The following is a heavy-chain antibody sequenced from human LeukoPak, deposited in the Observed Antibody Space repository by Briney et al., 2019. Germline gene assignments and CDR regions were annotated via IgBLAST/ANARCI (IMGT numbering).Heavy chain of an antibody. CDR3: ARGRRVETGYSSGEDDY. CDR1: GYTFTSYA. Sequence: ASVKVSCKASGYTFTSYAMNWVRQAPGQGLEWIGWINTNTGNPTYAQGFAGRFVFSLDTSVSTAYLQISSLKAEDTAVYYCARGRRVETGYSSGEDDYWGQGTLVTVSS. D-gene: IGHD6-19*01. CDR2: INTNTGNP. V-gene: IGHV7-4-1*02. J-gene: IGHJ4*02.